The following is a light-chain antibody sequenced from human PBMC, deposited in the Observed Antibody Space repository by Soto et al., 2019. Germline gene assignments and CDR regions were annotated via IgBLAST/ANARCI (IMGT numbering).Light chain of an antibody. CDR2: DGS. V-gene: IGKV1-5*01. J-gene: IGKJ2*01. Sequence: DIQMTQSPSTLSASVGDRVTITCRASQSISSWLAWYQQKPGKAPKLLIYDGSSFESGVPSRFSGSGSGTEFTLTISSLQPDDSATDYCQQHNSCPRSFGQGTKLEIK. CDR1: QSISSW. CDR3: QQHNSCPRS.